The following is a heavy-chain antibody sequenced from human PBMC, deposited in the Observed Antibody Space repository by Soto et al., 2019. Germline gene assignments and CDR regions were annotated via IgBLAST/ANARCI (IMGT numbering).Heavy chain of an antibody. CDR2: INHSGST. J-gene: IGHJ4*02. V-gene: IGHV4-34*01. CDR1: GGSFSGYY. D-gene: IGHD3-10*01. Sequence: SETLSLTCAVYGGSFSGYYWSWIRQPPGKGLEWIGEINHSGSTNYNPSLKSRVTISVDTSKNQFSLKLSSVIAADTAVYYCARGIYGSGSYYIDYWGQGTLVTVSS. CDR3: ARGIYGSGSYYIDY.